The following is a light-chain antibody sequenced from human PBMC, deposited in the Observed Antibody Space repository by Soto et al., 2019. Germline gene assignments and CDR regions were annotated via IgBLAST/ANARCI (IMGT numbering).Light chain of an antibody. CDR2: GAS. CDR1: QSVNAN. V-gene: IGKV3-15*01. CDR3: QQYNTWLWT. Sequence: EVVMTQSPATLSVSPGERATLSCRASQSVNANLAWYQQKPGQAPRLLIHGASNRATGIPARFSGSGFGTEFILTFSGLQSEDFAVYYCQQYNTWLWTFGQGTKVEI. J-gene: IGKJ1*01.